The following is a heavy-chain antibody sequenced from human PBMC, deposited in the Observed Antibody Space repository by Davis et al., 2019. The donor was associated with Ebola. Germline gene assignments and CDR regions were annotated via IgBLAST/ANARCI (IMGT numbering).Heavy chain of an antibody. V-gene: IGHV3-11*06. CDR1: GFTFSDYY. D-gene: IGHD2-21*02. Sequence: GGSLRLSCAASGFTFSDYYMSWIRQAPGKGLEWVSYISSSSSYTNYADSVKGRFTISRDNSKNTLYLQMNSLRPEDTAVYYCARDSDDYCFDYWGQGTLVTVSS. CDR2: ISSSSSYT. J-gene: IGHJ4*02. CDR3: ARDSDDYCFDY.